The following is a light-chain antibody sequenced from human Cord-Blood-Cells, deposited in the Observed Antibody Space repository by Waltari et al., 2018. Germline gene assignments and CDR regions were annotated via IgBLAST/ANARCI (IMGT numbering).Light chain of an antibody. CDR3: QAWDSSTVV. CDR1: KWGDKY. V-gene: IGLV3-1*01. Sequence: SYELTQPPSVSVSPGQTASITCSGDKWGDKYACWYQQKPGQSPVLVIYQDSKRPSGSPERFSGSNSGNPATLTISGTQAMDEADYYCQAWDSSTVVFGGGTKLTVL. J-gene: IGLJ2*01. CDR2: QDS.